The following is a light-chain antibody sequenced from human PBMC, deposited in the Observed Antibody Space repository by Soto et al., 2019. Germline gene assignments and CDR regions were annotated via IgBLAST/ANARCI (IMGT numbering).Light chain of an antibody. CDR3: QQYNNWPRT. J-gene: IGKJ1*01. CDR1: QSVSSY. Sequence: EIVLTQSPATLSLSPGQRATLSCRAGQSVSSYLAWYQQKPGQAPRLLIYDASNRATGIPARFSGSGSGTEFTLTISSLQSEDFAVYYCQQYNNWPRTFGQGTKVE. V-gene: IGKV3-11*01. CDR2: DAS.